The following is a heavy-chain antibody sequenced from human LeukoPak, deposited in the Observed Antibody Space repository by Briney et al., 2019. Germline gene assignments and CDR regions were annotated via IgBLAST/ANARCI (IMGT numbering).Heavy chain of an antibody. J-gene: IGHJ4*02. CDR2: INPSGRST. D-gene: IGHD3-9*01. CDR1: GYTFTNYY. CDR3: ARGSRPVYNLLTGKRYFDY. V-gene: IGHV1-46*03. Sequence: ASVKVSCKAPGYTFTNYYMHWVRQAPGQGLEWMGIINPSGRSTTYVQQFQGRVTMTRDMSTSTVYMELMSLRSEDTAVYYCARGSRPVYNLLTGKRYFDYWGQGTLLTVSS.